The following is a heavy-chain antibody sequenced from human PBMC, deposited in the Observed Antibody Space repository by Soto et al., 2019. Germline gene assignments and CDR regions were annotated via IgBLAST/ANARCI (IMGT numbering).Heavy chain of an antibody. V-gene: IGHV3-23*01. Sequence: GGSLRLSCAASGFTFSSYAMSWVRQAPGKGLEWVSTISGSGGSTYYADSVKGRFTISRDNYKNTLYLQMNSLRAEDMAKYYCAKDDYNKPFDYWGQGTLVTVSS. CDR2: ISGSGGST. CDR1: GFTFSSYA. J-gene: IGHJ4*02. CDR3: AKDDYNKPFDY. D-gene: IGHD3-10*01.